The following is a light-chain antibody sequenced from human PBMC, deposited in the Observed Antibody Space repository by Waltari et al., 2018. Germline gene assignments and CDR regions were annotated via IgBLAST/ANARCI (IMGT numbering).Light chain of an antibody. V-gene: IGLV2-23*01. J-gene: IGLJ1*01. CDR2: EDI. Sequence: HSALTQPASVSGSPGQSITISCTGTSSDVGSYNLVSWYQHHPGNPPKIMIYEDINRASGASNRFSGSKSANTASLTISGLQAEDEADYYCFSYAGSGIYVFGTGTKVTV. CDR1: SSDVGSYNL. CDR3: FSYAGSGIYV.